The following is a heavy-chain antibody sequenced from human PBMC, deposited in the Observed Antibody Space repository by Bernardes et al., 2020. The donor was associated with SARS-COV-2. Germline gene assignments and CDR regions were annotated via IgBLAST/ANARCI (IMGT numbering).Heavy chain of an antibody. Sequence: GGSLRLSCEASGFTFNNFGMHWVRQAPGKGLEWVAVISYEGSIQHYADSVKGRFTISRDSSKNTVYLQMNTPRPEDTAVYYCAKLRSVLWIHPYYNAMDAWGQGTTVTVSS. CDR1: GFTFNNFG. J-gene: IGHJ6*02. CDR3: AKLRSVLWIHPYYNAMDA. D-gene: IGHD2-2*01. V-gene: IGHV3-30*18. CDR2: ISYEGSIQ.